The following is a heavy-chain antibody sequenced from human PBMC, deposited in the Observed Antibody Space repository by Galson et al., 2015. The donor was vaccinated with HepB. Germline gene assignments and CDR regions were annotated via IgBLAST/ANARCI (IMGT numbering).Heavy chain of an antibody. D-gene: IGHD6-19*01. CDR3: ARVGRAVADNYGMDV. Sequence: SCKASGYTFTGYYMHWVRQAPGQGLEWMGWINPNSGGTNYAQKFQGWVTMTRDTSISTAYMELSRLRSDDTAVYYCARVGRAVADNYGMDVWGQGTTVTVSS. V-gene: IGHV1-2*04. CDR1: GYTFTGYY. CDR2: INPNSGGT. J-gene: IGHJ6*02.